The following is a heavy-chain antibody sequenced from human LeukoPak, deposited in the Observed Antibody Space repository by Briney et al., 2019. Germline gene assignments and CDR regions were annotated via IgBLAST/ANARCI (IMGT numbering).Heavy chain of an antibody. CDR1: GFNFSIYG. V-gene: IGHV3-30*18. Sequence: PGGSLRLSCAASGFNFSIYGMDWVRQARGKGVEWVAVISYDGTNQSYADSVKGRFTISRDNSKNPLYLQMNSLRAEDTAVYYCAKGDDYYDSSGYYSNWFDPWGQGTLVTVSS. CDR2: ISYDGTNQ. D-gene: IGHD3-22*01. CDR3: AKGDDYYDSSGYYSNWFDP. J-gene: IGHJ5*02.